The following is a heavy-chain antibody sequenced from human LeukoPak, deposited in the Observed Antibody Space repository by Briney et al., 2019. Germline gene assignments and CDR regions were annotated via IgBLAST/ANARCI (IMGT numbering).Heavy chain of an antibody. J-gene: IGHJ4*02. D-gene: IGHD3-10*02. CDR2: FFQSQKS. CDR1: GHSTTRGYY. CDR3: ARVLPVLCPLDT. Sequence: KPSETLSLTCDISGHSTTRGYYWAWFRQSPGKGPEWIATFFQSQKSFYNASLESRVIMSLDTSKSQFSLNLTSVTAADTAVYYCARVLPVLCPLDTWGQGTHVTVSS. V-gene: IGHV4-38-2*01.